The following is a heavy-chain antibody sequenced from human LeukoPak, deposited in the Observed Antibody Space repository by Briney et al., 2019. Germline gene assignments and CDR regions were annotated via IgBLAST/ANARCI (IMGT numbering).Heavy chain of an antibody. V-gene: IGHV4-59*01. CDR2: IYYSGST. Sequence: SETLSLTCAVYGGSFSGYYWNWIRQPPGKGLEWIGYIYYSGSTNYNPSLKSRVAISVDTSKNQFSLKLTSVTAADTAVYYCARGGIAAAGPFDYWGQGALVTVSS. CDR3: ARGGIAAAGPFDY. J-gene: IGHJ4*02. D-gene: IGHD6-13*01. CDR1: GGSFSGYY.